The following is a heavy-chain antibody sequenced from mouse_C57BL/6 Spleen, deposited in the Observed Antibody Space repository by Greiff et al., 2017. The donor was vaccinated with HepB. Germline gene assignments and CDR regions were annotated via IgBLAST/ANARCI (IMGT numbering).Heavy chain of an antibody. Sequence: EVQLQQSGPELVKPGASVKMSCKASGYTFTDYNMHWVKQSHGKSLEWIGYINPNNGGTSYNQKFKGKAPLTVNKSSSTAYMELRSLTSEDSAVYYCARGGLRLWFAYWGQGTLVTVSA. D-gene: IGHD2-4*01. CDR1: GYTFTDYN. CDR2: INPNNGGT. V-gene: IGHV1-22*01. J-gene: IGHJ3*01. CDR3: ARGGLRLWFAY.